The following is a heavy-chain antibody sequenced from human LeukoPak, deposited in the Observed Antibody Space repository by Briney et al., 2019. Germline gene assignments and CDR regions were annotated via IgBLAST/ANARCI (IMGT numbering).Heavy chain of an antibody. CDR2: IIPILGIA. D-gene: IGHD6-13*01. CDR3: ARDHLAAAGYNWFDP. J-gene: IGHJ5*02. CDR1: GGTFSSYA. Sequence: SVKVSCKASGGTFSSYAISWVRQAPGQGLEWMGRIIPILGIANYAQKLQGRVTMTTDTSTSTAYMELRSLRSDDTAVYYCARDHLAAAGYNWFDPWGQGTLVTVSS. V-gene: IGHV1-69*04.